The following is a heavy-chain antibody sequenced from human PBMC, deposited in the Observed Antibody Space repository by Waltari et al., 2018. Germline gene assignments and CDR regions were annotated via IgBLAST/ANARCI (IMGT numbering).Heavy chain of an antibody. CDR1: GYTFTSYD. Sequence: QVQLVQSGAEVKKPGASVKVSCKASGYTFTSYDINWVRQATGQGLEWMGWRNPNSGNTGYAQKFQGRVTMTRNTSISTAYMELSSLRSEDTAVYYCARGLPHVAAEPAEIDYWGQGTLVTVSS. D-gene: IGHD6-13*01. J-gene: IGHJ4*02. V-gene: IGHV1-8*01. CDR3: ARGLPHVAAEPAEIDY. CDR2: RNPNSGNT.